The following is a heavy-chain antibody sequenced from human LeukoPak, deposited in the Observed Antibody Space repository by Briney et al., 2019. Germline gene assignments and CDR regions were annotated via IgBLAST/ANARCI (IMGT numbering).Heavy chain of an antibody. Sequence: GGSLRLSCAASGFTFSSYSMNWVRQAPGKGLEWVSSISSSSSYIYYADSVRGRFTISRDNSKTTLFLQMNSLRAEDTAVYYCARTFDSRSYYSYYWGQGTLVTVSS. V-gene: IGHV3-21*04. J-gene: IGHJ4*02. D-gene: IGHD3-22*01. CDR2: ISSSSSYI. CDR1: GFTFSSYS. CDR3: ARTFDSRSYYSYY.